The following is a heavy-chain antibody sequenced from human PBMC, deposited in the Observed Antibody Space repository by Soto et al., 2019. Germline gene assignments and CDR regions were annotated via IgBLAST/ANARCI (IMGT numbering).Heavy chain of an antibody. J-gene: IGHJ6*02. CDR1: GDSLTNYW. CDR3: ARGSRAYNYGMDV. V-gene: IGHV5-51*01. CDR2: IYAGDSHT. Sequence: LKACWEGSGDSLTNYWMGWVGQMPGKGLEWVWVIYAGDSHTRYSPSFQGQGPIAAEKSISTAYLQWSSLKSWDTAIYYCARGSRAYNYGMDVWGQGTTVKVSS.